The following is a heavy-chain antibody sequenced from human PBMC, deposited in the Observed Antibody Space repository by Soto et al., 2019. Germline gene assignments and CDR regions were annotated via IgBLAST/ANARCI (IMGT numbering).Heavy chain of an antibody. J-gene: IGHJ5*02. CDR2: ISTYSGDT. Sequence: QVHLVQSGVEVNTPGASVKVSCQASGYTFFTYDISWERQAPGQGLEWMGWISTYSGDTKYAHKFHGRVTMTTDTSTTTAYMERRMLRPDDTAVYYCARHHGPTTSENGFDPWGQGTLVTVSS. CDR1: GYTFFTYD. CDR3: ARHHGPTTSENGFDP. D-gene: IGHD5-12*01. V-gene: IGHV1-18*01.